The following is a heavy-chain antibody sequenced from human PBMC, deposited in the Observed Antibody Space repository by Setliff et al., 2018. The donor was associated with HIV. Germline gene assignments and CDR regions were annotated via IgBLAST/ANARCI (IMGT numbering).Heavy chain of an antibody. J-gene: IGHJ4*02. CDR1: GFTVSSYY. D-gene: IGHD6-13*01. V-gene: IGHV3-66*02. CDR2: IYSSGDT. Sequence: GGSLRLSCAASGFTVSSYYMSWVRQAPGKGLEWVSTIYSSGDTYHADSVKGRFTLSRDNSKNTVYLQMNSLRPEDTAVYYCARPRLYSNALEYWGQGTLVTSPQ. CDR3: ARPRLYSNALEY.